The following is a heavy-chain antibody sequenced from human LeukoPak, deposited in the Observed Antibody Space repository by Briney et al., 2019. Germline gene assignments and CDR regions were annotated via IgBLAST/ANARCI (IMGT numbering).Heavy chain of an antibody. J-gene: IGHJ6*02. D-gene: IGHD3-3*01. CDR3: ARDMRFLEWGYGMDV. CDR2: INPNSGGT. Sequence: GASVKVSCKASGYTFTGYYMHWVRQAPGQGLEWMGWINPNSGGTNYAQKFQGRVTMTRDTSISTAYMELSSLRSEDTAVYYCARDMRFLEWGYGMDVWGQGTTVTVSS. CDR1: GYTFTGYY. V-gene: IGHV1-2*02.